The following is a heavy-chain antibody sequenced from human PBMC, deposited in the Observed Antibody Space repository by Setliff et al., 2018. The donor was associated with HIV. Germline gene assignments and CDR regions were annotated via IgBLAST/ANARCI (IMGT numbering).Heavy chain of an antibody. CDR3: ARAEFLGPESDFDI. D-gene: IGHD3-10*01. CDR1: GDIFNNNA. V-gene: IGHV1-69*04. CDR2: IIPIFGMA. J-gene: IGHJ3*02. Sequence: SVKVSCKASGDIFNNNAINWVRQAPGQGLEWMGRIIPIFGMANYARKFQGRVTITTDKSTSTAYLELSSLTYDDTAIYYCARAEFLGPESDFDIWGQGTMVTVSS.